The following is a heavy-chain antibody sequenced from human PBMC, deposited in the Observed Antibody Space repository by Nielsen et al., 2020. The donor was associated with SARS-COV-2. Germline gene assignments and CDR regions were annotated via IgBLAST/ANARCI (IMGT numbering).Heavy chain of an antibody. D-gene: IGHD5-18*01. Sequence: GGSLRLSCAASGFTFSSYGMHWVRQAPGKGLEWVAFIRYDGSNKYYADSVKGRFTISRDNSKNTLYLQMNSLRSEDTAVYYCARIRTWIQLWTTGYWGQGTLVTVSS. J-gene: IGHJ4*02. CDR2: IRYDGSNK. V-gene: IGHV3-30*02. CDR1: GFTFSSYG. CDR3: ARIRTWIQLWTTGY.